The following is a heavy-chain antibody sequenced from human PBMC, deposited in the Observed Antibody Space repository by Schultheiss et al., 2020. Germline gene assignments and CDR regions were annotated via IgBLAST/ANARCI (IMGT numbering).Heavy chain of an antibody. D-gene: IGHD3-3*01. CDR2: INHSGST. CDR3: ARGVRTRYYYYYGMDV. Sequence: GSLRLSCAVYGGSFSGYYWSWIRQPPGKGLEWIGEINHSGSTNYNPSLKSRVTISVDTSKNQFSLKLSSVTAADTAVYYCARGVRTRYYYYYGMDVWGQGTTVTVSS. J-gene: IGHJ6*02. V-gene: IGHV4-34*01. CDR1: GGSFSGYY.